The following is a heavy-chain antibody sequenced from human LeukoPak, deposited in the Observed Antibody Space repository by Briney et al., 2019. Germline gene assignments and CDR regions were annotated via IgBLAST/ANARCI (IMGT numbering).Heavy chain of an antibody. D-gene: IGHD2-2*01. Sequence: SETLSLTCTVSGDSISSNDYYWGWIRQPPGKGLEWIGSIYYGGSTYYNPSLKSRVIISVDTSMNQFSLKLSFVTTADTAVYYCARGLVVVPAATGVYYYYGMDVWGQGTTVTVSS. J-gene: IGHJ6*02. CDR3: ARGLVVVPAATGVYYYYGMDV. CDR1: GDSISSNDYY. V-gene: IGHV4-39*01. CDR2: IYYGGST.